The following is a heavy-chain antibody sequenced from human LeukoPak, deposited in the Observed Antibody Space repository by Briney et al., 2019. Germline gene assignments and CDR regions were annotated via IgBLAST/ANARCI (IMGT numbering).Heavy chain of an antibody. CDR1: GGSISSYY. J-gene: IGHJ5*02. D-gene: IGHD6-6*01. Sequence: SETLSLTCTVSGGSISSYYWSWTRQPAGKGLEWFGRIHTSGSTNYNPSLKSRVTMSVDTSKNQFSLKLSSVTAADTAVYYCARSIAARRDNWFDPWGQGTLVTVSS. CDR3: ARSIAARRDNWFDP. CDR2: IHTSGST. V-gene: IGHV4-4*07.